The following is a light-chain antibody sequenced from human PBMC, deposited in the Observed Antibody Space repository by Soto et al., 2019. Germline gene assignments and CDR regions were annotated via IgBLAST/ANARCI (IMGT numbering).Light chain of an antibody. CDR2: DVS. J-gene: IGLJ1*01. CDR3: SSYTSSSTLLFV. Sequence: QSAVTQPASVSGSPGQSITISCTGTSSDVGGYNYVSWYQQHPGKAPKLMIYDVSNRPSGVSNRFSGSKSGNTASLTISGLQAEDEADYYCSSYTSSSTLLFVFGTGTKVTVL. CDR1: SSDVGGYNY. V-gene: IGLV2-14*01.